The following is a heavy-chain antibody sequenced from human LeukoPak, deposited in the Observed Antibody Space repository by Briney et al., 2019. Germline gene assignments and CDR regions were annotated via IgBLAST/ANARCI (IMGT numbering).Heavy chain of an antibody. V-gene: IGHV1-18*01. J-gene: IGHJ4*02. CDR3: ARLGTFGELLYEHYFDY. CDR1: GYTFTSYA. CDR2: FSAYNGNT. Sequence: ASVKVSCKASGYTFTSYAISWVRQAPGQGLEWMGWFSAYNGNTNYAQMLQGRVTMTTDTSTSTAYMELRSLRSDDTAVYYCARLGTFGELLYEHYFDYWGQGTLVTVSS. D-gene: IGHD3-10*01.